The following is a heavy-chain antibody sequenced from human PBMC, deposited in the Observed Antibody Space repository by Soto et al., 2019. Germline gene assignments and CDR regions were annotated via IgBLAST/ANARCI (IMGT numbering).Heavy chain of an antibody. CDR1: GYTFTSYA. V-gene: IGHV1-3*01. J-gene: IGHJ4*02. Sequence: ASVKVSCKASGYTFTSYAMHWVRQAPGQRLEWMGWINAGNGNTKYSQKFQGRVTITRDTSASTAYMELSSLRSEDTAVYYCARDLSASLYYFDYWGQGTLVTVSS. CDR3: ARDLSASLYYFDY. CDR2: INAGNGNT.